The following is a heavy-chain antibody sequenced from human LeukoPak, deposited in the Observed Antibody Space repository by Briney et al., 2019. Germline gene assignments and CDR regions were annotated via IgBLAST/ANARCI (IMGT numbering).Heavy chain of an antibody. J-gene: IGHJ4*02. V-gene: IGHV3-48*04. CDR1: GFTFSSYN. CDR3: ARDRRAFQGLDY. CDR2: ISDSSSTI. Sequence: GGSLRLSCAASGFTFSSYNMNWVRQAPGKGLEWVSYISDSSSTIYYADSVKGRFTVSRDNAKNPLYLQMNSLRAEDTAVYYCARDRRAFQGLDYWGQGTLVTVSS.